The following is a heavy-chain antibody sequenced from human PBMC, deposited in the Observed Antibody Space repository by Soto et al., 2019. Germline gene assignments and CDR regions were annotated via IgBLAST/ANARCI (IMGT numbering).Heavy chain of an antibody. D-gene: IGHD6-19*01. CDR1: GYTFTSYA. V-gene: IGHV7-4-1*01. CDR2: INTNTGNP. CDR3: AISSSGWYDLYYYHYGMDV. Sequence: ASVKVSCKASGYTFTSYAMNWVRQAPGQGLEWMGWINTNTGNPTYAQGFTGRFVFSLDTSVSTAYLQICSLKAEDTAVYYCAISSSGWYDLYYYHYGMDVWGQGTTVTVSS. J-gene: IGHJ6*02.